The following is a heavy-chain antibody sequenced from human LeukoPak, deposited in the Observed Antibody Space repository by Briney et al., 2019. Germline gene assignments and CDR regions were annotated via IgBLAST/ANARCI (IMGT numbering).Heavy chain of an antibody. CDR2: IKSDGSST. CDR1: GLTVSSNY. J-gene: IGHJ4*02. Sequence: GGSLRLSCAASGLTVSSNYMSWVRQAPGKGLMWLSRIKSDGSSTSYADSVRGRFTISRDNAKNSLYLQMNSLRAEDTAVYYCARDIRRWLQLPQSFDYWGQGTLVTVSS. CDR3: ARDIRRWLQLPQSFDY. V-gene: IGHV3-74*01. D-gene: IGHD5-24*01.